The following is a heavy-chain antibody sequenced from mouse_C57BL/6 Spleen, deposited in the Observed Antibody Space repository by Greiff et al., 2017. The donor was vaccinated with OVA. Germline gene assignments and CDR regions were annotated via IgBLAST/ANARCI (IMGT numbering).Heavy chain of an antibody. CDR1: GYTFTSYD. Sequence: QVHVKQSGPELVKPGASVKLSCKASGYTFTSYDINWVKQRPGQGLEWIGWIYPRDGSTKYNEKFKGKATLTVDTSSSTAYMELHSLTSEDSAVYFCAVIYYGNYEGYWGQGTTLTVSS. J-gene: IGHJ2*01. D-gene: IGHD2-1*01. CDR3: AVIYYGNYEGY. CDR2: IYPRDGST. V-gene: IGHV1-85*01.